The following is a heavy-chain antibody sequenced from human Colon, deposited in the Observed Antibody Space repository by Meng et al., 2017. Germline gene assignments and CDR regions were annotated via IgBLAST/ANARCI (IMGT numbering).Heavy chain of an antibody. CDR1: GGSISSGNW. D-gene: IGHD1-26*01. V-gene: IGHV4-4*02. CDR3: ARGEQWEENYFDY. Sequence: QVQLQESGPGLGKPSGTLSLTCAVSGGSISSGNWWSWVRQPPGKGLEWIGEIHHTGSVNYNPSLKSRVTMSVDKSQNHFSLKLSGVTAADTAVYFCARGEQWEENYFDYWGQGTLVTVSS. J-gene: IGHJ4*02. CDR2: IHHTGSV.